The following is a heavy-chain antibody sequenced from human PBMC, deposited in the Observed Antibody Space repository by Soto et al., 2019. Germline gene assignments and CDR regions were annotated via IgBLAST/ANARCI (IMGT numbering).Heavy chain of an antibody. Sequence: QVQLVGSGGGVVQPGRSLRLSCAASGFTFSGYGMHWVRQAPGKGLEWVAITRHDGSNTYYADSVRGRFTISRDNSKKTLYLQMDSLRAEDTAVYYCARDGVGATTFFGYFDYWGQGTLVTVSS. D-gene: IGHD1-26*01. V-gene: IGHV3-33*01. J-gene: IGHJ4*02. CDR3: ARDGVGATTFFGYFDY. CDR1: GFTFSGYG. CDR2: TRHDGSNT.